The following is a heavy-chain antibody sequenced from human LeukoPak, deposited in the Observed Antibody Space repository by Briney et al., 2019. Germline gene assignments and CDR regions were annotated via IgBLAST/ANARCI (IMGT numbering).Heavy chain of an antibody. CDR2: IWYDGSNQ. J-gene: IGHJ4*02. CDR3: ARVGYYGDSSWFFDY. D-gene: IGHD4-17*01. Sequence: GRSLRLSCEASGFTFSRFGMHWVRQAPGKGLEWVAVIWYDGSNQDYADSVKGRFTISRDNSKNTLYLQVSSLRAEDTAVYYCARVGYYGDSSWFFDYWGQGTLVTVSS. CDR1: GFTFSRFG. V-gene: IGHV3-33*01.